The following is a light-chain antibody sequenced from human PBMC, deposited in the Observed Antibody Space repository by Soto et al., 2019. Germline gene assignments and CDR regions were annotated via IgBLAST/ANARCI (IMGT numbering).Light chain of an antibody. V-gene: IGKV1-39*01. Sequence: DIQMAQSPSSLSASVGDRVTITCRASQTISNFLNWYQQKPGKAPSLLIYAASSLHTGVPSRFSGSCFATDFTLTISCLQPEDFATYYCQQSYSTPRTFGQGTKLEIK. CDR1: QTISNF. J-gene: IGKJ2*01. CDR2: AAS. CDR3: QQSYSTPRT.